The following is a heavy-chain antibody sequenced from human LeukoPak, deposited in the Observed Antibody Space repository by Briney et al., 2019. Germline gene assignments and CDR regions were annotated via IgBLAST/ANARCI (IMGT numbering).Heavy chain of an antibody. J-gene: IGHJ5*01. CDR3: ARGRRWQQLVNWFDP. CDR1: GGSFSGYY. CDR2: INHSGST. D-gene: IGHD6-13*01. Sequence: SETLSLTCAVYGGSFSGYYWSWIRRPPGKGLEWIGEINHSGSTNYNPSLKSRATISVDTSKNQFSLKLNSVTAADTAVYYCARGRRWQQLVNWFDPWGQGTLVTVSS. V-gene: IGHV4-34*01.